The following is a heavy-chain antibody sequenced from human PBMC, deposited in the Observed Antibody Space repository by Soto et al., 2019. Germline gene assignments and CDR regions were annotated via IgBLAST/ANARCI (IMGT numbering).Heavy chain of an antibody. V-gene: IGHV1-3*01. J-gene: IGHJ4*02. D-gene: IGHD2-15*01. CDR3: ARDLGGWPDY. Sequence: GASVKVSCKASGYTFTTYYIHWVRQAPGQGLEWMGWINAGNGNTKYSQKFQGRVTITRDTSASTAYMELSSLRSEDTAVYYCARDLGGWPDYWGQGTLVTVS. CDR1: GYTFTTYY. CDR2: INAGNGNT.